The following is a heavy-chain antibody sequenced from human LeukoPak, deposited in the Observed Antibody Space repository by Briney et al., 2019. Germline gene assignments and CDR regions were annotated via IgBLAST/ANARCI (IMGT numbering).Heavy chain of an antibody. CDR1: GFTFSIHG. J-gene: IGHJ4*02. D-gene: IGHD5-24*01. CDR3: AKDDRWLQYND. Sequence: GGSLRLSCAASGFTFSIHGMNWVRQAPGKGLEWVSGISPSGDTTYYADSVKGRFTVSRDNSKDTLYLQINSLRAEDTAVYYCAKDDRWLQYNDWGQGTLVTVSS. CDR2: ISPSGDTT. V-gene: IGHV3-23*01.